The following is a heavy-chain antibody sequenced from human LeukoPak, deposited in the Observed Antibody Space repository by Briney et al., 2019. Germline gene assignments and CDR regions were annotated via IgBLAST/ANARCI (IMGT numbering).Heavy chain of an antibody. J-gene: IGHJ4*02. CDR3: ARIGYNHYFDY. V-gene: IGHV1-2*02. Sequence: ASVKVSCKASGYTFTDYYLHWVRQAPGQGLEWMGWINPNSGGTNYAQTFQGRVTMTRDTSITTAYMELSRLRSDNTAVYFCARIGYNHYFDYWGQGTLVTVSS. D-gene: IGHD5-24*01. CDR1: GYTFTDYY. CDR2: INPNSGGT.